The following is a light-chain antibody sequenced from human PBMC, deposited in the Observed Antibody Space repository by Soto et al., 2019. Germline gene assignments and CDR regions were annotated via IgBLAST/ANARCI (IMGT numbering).Light chain of an antibody. V-gene: IGLV2-11*01. CDR2: DVT. CDR3: CSYAGTYTWV. Sequence: QSALTQPRSGSGSPGQSVTISCTGTSSDVGGYNYVSWFQHHPGKAPKLMIYDVTKRPSGVPDRFSGSKSGNTASLTISGLQAEDEADYYCCSYAGTYTWVFGGGTKLTVL. J-gene: IGLJ3*02. CDR1: SSDVGGYNY.